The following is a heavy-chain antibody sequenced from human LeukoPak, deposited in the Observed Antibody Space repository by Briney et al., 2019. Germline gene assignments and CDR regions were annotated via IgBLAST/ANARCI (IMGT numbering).Heavy chain of an antibody. Sequence: GGSLRLSCAASGFTFDDYAMHWVRQAPGKGLEWVSGISWNSGSIGYADSVKGRFTISRDNAKNSLYLQMNSLRAEDTALYYCAKDNGWFGEYFRDWGQGTLVTVSS. CDR3: AKDNGWFGEYFRD. J-gene: IGHJ4*02. CDR1: GFTFDDYA. CDR2: ISWNSGSI. D-gene: IGHD3-10*01. V-gene: IGHV3-9*01.